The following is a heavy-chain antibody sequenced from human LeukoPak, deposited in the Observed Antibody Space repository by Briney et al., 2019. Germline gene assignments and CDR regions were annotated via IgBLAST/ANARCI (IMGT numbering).Heavy chain of an antibody. D-gene: IGHD2-2*02. CDR3: ADYCHNSSCYTGIFGVFDI. J-gene: IGHJ3*02. CDR1: GFTFSSYW. Sequence: AGGSLRLSCAASGFTFSSYWMSWVRQAPGKGLEWVANINQDGTERYYVDSLKGRFTISRDNVRNSLYLQMNSLRAEDTAVYYCADYCHNSSCYTGIFGVFDIWGQGTLVTVFS. CDR2: INQDGTER. V-gene: IGHV3-7*01.